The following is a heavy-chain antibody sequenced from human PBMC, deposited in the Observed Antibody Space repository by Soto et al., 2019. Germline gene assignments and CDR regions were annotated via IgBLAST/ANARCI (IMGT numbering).Heavy chain of an antibody. J-gene: IGHJ5*02. D-gene: IGHD3-10*01. Sequence: ASVQVSCKTSGYPFTGFCIHWIRQAPGQGFEWMGWIKPNSGGKRYAQSFQGRVPMTRDTSITTAYMELSRLTSDDTAVYYCERGEPYISGFGHSWVYPWGQGTLVTVSS. CDR2: IKPNSGGK. CDR3: ERGEPYISGFGHSWVYP. V-gene: IGHV1-2*02. CDR1: GYPFTGFC.